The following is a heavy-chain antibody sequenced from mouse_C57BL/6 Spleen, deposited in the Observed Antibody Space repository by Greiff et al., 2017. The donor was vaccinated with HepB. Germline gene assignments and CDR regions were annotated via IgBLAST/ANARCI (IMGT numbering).Heavy chain of an antibody. D-gene: IGHD3-2*02. CDR1: GYTFTTYP. J-gene: IGHJ3*01. Sequence: QVHVKQSGAELVKPGASVKMSCKASGYTFTTYPIEWMKQNHGKSLEWIGNFHPYNDDTKYNEKFKGKATLTVEKSSSTVYLELSRLTSDDSAVYYCARRSSSGPWFAYWGQGTLVTVSA. CDR2: FHPYNDDT. CDR3: ARRSSSGPWFAY. V-gene: IGHV1-47*01.